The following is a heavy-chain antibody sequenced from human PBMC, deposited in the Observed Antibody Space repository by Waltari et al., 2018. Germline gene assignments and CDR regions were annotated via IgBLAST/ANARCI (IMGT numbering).Heavy chain of an antibody. CDR1: GFTFRSDS. CDR3: ARGVTTGYMDV. J-gene: IGHJ6*03. V-gene: IGHV3-21*01. Sequence: EVQLVESGGGLVKPGGSLRLSCAASGFTFRSDSMNWVRQAPGKGLEWVSSISSSSSYIYYADSVKGRFTISRDNAKNSLYLQMNSLRAEDTAVYYCARGVTTGYMDVWGKGTTVTVSS. CDR2: ISSSSSYI. D-gene: IGHD4-17*01.